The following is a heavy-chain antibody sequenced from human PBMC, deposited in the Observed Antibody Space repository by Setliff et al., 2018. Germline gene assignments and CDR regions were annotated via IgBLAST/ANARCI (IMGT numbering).Heavy chain of an antibody. J-gene: IGHJ2*01. V-gene: IGHV3-48*01. D-gene: IGHD5-12*01. Sequence: PVESLKISCAASGFTFSSFDLSWVRQTPGKGLEWISTIRSNSPTLYYADSVQGRFTISRDNARNSLFLQMSSLRAEDTAVYYCARSLGIRDYSYFDLWGRGTLVTVSS. CDR1: GFTFSSFD. CDR2: IRSNSPTL. CDR3: ARSLGIRDYSYFDL.